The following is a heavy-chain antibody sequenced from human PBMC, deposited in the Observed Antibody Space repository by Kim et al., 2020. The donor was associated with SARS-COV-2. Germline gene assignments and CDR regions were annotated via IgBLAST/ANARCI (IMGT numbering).Heavy chain of an antibody. V-gene: IGHV1-69*13. CDR2: IIPIFGTA. Sequence: SVKVSCKASGGTFSSYAISWVRQAPGQGLEWMGGIIPIFGTANYAQKFQGRVTITADESTSTAYMELSSLRSEDTAVYYCASYYYDSSGYQTNGGDYWGQGTLVTVSS. J-gene: IGHJ4*02. CDR1: GGTFSSYA. D-gene: IGHD3-22*01. CDR3: ASYYYDSSGYQTNGGDY.